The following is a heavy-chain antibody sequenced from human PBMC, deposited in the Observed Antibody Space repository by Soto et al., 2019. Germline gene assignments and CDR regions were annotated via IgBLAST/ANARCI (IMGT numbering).Heavy chain of an antibody. D-gene: IGHD6-13*01. CDR1: GFTFSSYG. V-gene: IGHV3-33*01. CDR3: ARDRGGYSSCWYESSYFDY. Sequence: QVQLVESGGGVVQPGRSLRLSCAASGFTFSSYGMHWVRQAPGKGLEWVAVIWYDGSNKYYADSVKGRFTISRDNSKNTLYLQMNSLRAEDTAVYYCARDRGGYSSCWYESSYFDYWGQGTLVTVSS. J-gene: IGHJ4*02. CDR2: IWYDGSNK.